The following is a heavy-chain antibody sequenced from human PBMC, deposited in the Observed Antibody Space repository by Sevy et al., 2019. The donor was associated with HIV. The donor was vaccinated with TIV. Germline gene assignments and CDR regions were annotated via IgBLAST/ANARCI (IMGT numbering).Heavy chain of an antibody. J-gene: IGHJ6*03. CDR1: GGTFSSYA. CDR3: ARGELGKAYYYYYYMDV. V-gene: IGHV1-69*10. CDR2: IIPILGIA. D-gene: IGHD7-27*01. Sequence: ASVKVSCKASGGTFSSYAISWVRQAPGQGLEWMGGIIPILGIANYAQKFQGRVTITADKSTSTAYMELRSLRSEDTAVYYCARGELGKAYYYYYYMDVWGKGRTVTVSS.